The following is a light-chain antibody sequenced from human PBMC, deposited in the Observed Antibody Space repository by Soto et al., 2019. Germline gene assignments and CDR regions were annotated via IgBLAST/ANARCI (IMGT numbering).Light chain of an antibody. V-gene: IGLV1-51*02. Sequence: QSVLTQPPSVSAAPGQKVTISCSGSSSKFGNNYVSWYQQLPGTAPKLLIYENNKRPSGIPDRFSGSKSGTSATLGITGLQTGYEADYYCGTWDSSLSASYVFGTGTKVTVL. CDR1: SSKFGNNY. CDR2: ENN. CDR3: GTWDSSLSASYV. J-gene: IGLJ1*01.